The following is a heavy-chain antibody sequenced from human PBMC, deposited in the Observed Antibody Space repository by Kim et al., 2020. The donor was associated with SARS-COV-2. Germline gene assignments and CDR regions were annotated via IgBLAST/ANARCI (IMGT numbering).Heavy chain of an antibody. D-gene: IGHD3-16*01. CDR1: GYTFTSYD. CDR2: MNPNSGNT. J-gene: IGHJ6*02. V-gene: IGHV1-8*01. CDR3: AREKTYYDYVWGSSTYYGMDV. Sequence: SVKVSCKASGYTFTSYDINWVRQATGQGLEWMGWMNPNSGNTGYAQKFQGRVTMTRNTSISTAYMELSSLRSEDTAVYYCAREKTYYDYVWGSSTYYGMDVWGQGTTVTVSS.